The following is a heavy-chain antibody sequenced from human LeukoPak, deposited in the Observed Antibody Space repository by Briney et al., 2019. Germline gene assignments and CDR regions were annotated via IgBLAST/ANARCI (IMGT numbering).Heavy chain of an antibody. CDR1: GFTFGDYG. CDR3: SNSYCGGDCYSGGYFDY. V-gene: IGHV3-49*04. Sequence: GGSLRLSCTGSGFTFGDYGMSWVRQAPGKGLECVGFIRSKAYGGTTEYAASVKGRFTISRDDSKSIAYLQMNSLKTEDTAVYYCSNSYCGGDCYSGGYFDYWGQGTLVTVSS. D-gene: IGHD2-21*02. CDR2: IRSKAYGGTT. J-gene: IGHJ4*02.